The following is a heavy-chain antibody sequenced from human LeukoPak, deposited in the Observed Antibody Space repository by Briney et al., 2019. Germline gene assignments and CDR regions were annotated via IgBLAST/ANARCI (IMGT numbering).Heavy chain of an antibody. J-gene: IGHJ4*02. CDR1: GFTFSSYG. V-gene: IGHV3-30*02. D-gene: IGHD3-22*01. CDR2: IRYDGSNK. CDR3: AKDREGYYDSSGPADY. Sequence: PGGSLRLSCAASGFTFSSYGMHWVRQAPGKGLEWVAFIRYDGSNKYYADSVKGRFTISRDNSKNTLYLQMNSLRAEDTAVYYCAKDREGYYDSSGPADYWGQGTLVTVSS.